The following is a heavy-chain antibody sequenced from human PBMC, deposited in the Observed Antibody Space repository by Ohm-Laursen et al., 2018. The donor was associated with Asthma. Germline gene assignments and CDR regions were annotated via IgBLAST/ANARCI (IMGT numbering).Heavy chain of an antibody. D-gene: IGHD3-10*01. CDR2: ISYDGSNK. J-gene: IGHJ6*02. Sequence: SLRLSCAASGFTFSSYGMHWVRQAPGKGLEWVAVISYDGSNKYHVDSLKGRFTISRDNSKNRLYLQMKSLRAEDTAVYYCAKARYGSGSFNHYGMDVWGPGTTVTVSS. CDR1: GFTFSSYG. CDR3: AKARYGSGSFNHYGMDV. V-gene: IGHV3-30*18.